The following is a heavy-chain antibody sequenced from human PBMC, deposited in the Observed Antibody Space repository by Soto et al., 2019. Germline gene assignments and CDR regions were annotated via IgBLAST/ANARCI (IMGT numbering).Heavy chain of an antibody. CDR1: GFTFSSYA. D-gene: IGHD4-17*01. CDR3: ARGSAYSDYDLEY. Sequence: LRLSCAASGFTFSSYAMTWVRQAPGKGLEWVSGVSGTGGSADYADSVKGRFTISRDKSTNTLYLHMNSLRAEDTAVYYCARGSAYSDYDLEYWGQGTLVTVSS. J-gene: IGHJ4*02. CDR2: VSGTGGSA. V-gene: IGHV3-23*01.